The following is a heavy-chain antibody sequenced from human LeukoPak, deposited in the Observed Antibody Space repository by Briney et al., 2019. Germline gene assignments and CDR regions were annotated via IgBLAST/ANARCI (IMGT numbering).Heavy chain of an antibody. D-gene: IGHD6-13*01. V-gene: IGHV4-34*01. CDR3: ARGGEQQQLARAGDY. Sequence: SETLSLTCAVYGGSFSGYYWSWIRQPPGKGLEWIGEINHSGSTNYNPSLKSRVTISVDTSKNQFSLKLCSVTAADTAVYYCARGGEQQQLARAGDYWGQGTLVTVSS. CDR1: GGSFSGYY. CDR2: INHSGST. J-gene: IGHJ4*02.